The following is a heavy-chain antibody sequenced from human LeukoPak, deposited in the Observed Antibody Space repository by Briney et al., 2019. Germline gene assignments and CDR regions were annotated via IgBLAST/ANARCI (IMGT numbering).Heavy chain of an antibody. Sequence: GGSLRLSCAASGFTFSSYGMTWVRQAPGKGLEWVSGISGSGGSTYYADSVKGRFTISRDNSKNTLYLQMNSLRAEDTAVYYCAKEYYYDSSGYYNFDYWGQGTLVTVSS. CDR3: AKEYYYDSSGYYNFDY. CDR2: ISGSGGST. D-gene: IGHD3-22*01. J-gene: IGHJ4*02. V-gene: IGHV3-23*01. CDR1: GFTFSSYG.